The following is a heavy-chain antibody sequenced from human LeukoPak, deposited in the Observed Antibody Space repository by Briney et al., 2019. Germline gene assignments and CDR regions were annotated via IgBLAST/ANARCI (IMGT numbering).Heavy chain of an antibody. CDR1: GFTFSSYS. CDR3: ARGPYGSGSYYGY. V-gene: IGHV3-21*01. Sequence: GGSLRLSCAASGFTFSSYSMNWVRQAPGKGLEWVSSISSSSYIYYADSVKGRFTISRDNAKNSLYLQMNSLRAEDTAVYYCARGPYGSGSYYGYWGQGTLVTVSS. J-gene: IGHJ4*02. CDR2: ISSSSYI. D-gene: IGHD3-10*01.